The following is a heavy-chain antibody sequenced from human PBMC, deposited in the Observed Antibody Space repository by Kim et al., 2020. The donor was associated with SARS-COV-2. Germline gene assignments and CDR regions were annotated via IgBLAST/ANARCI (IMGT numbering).Heavy chain of an antibody. V-gene: IGHV1-46*01. Sequence: ASVKVSCKASGYIFTNYYFHWVRQAPGQGLEWVGLILPIGGNTNYAQKFQDRVTLTSDLSTSTVYMELSSLRYEDTAIYYCVREFRGGYFDFWGQGTMVT. CDR1: GYIFTNYY. CDR2: ILPIGGNT. CDR3: VREFRGGYFDF. J-gene: IGHJ4*02. D-gene: IGHD3-16*01.